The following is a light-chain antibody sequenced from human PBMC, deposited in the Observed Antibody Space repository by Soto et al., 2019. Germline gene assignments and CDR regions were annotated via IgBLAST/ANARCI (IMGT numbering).Light chain of an antibody. V-gene: IGLV2-14*01. J-gene: IGLJ1*01. CDR1: TNDVGGYNY. Sequence: QSALTQPASVSGSPGQSITISCTGTTNDVGGYNYVSWYQQHPGKAPKLLIFVVTSRPSGVSHRFSGSKSGNTASLTISALQAEDEADYFCNSYTSSTSLPYVFGTGTKLTVL. CDR2: VVT. CDR3: NSYTSSTSLPYV.